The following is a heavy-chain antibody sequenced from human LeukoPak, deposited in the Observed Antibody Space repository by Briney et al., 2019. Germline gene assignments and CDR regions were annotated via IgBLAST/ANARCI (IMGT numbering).Heavy chain of an antibody. CDR3: AVTTGSRGRDY. Sequence: GGSLRLSCAASGFTLSNHWMTWVRQVPGRGPEWVANVNRDGSETYYLGSVKGRFTISKDNAKNSLYLQMNSLRAEDTAVYYCAVTTGSRGRDYWGQGTLVTVSS. J-gene: IGHJ4*02. CDR2: VNRDGSET. D-gene: IGHD4-17*01. CDR1: GFTLSNHW. V-gene: IGHV3-7*01.